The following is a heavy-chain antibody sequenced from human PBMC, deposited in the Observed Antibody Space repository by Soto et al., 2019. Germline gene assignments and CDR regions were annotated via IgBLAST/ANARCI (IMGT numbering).Heavy chain of an antibody. D-gene: IGHD3-3*01. V-gene: IGHV1-69*01. CDR1: GGTFSSYS. Sequence: QGQLVQSGAEVKEPGSSVKVSCKASGGTFSSYSISWVRQAPGQGLEWMGGIIPILGTVQYAQMFQGRLTIAADDSTGTAYMGLGRLNSDDTAVYYCATRVSISGVVLSWFDPWGRGTLVTVSS. J-gene: IGHJ5*02. CDR2: IIPILGTV. CDR3: ATRVSISGVVLSWFDP.